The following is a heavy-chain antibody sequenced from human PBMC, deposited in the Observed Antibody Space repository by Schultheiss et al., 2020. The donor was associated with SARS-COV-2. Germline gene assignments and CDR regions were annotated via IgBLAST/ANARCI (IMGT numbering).Heavy chain of an antibody. CDR1: GGSISSYY. J-gene: IGHJ2*01. Sequence: SETLSLTCTVSGGSISSYYWSWIRQPPGKGLEWIGYIYYSGSTNYNPSLKSRVTISVDTSKNQFSLKLSSVTAADTAVYYCARGQWLAWYFDLWGRGTLVTGSS. CDR2: IYYSGST. CDR3: ARGQWLAWYFDL. D-gene: IGHD6-19*01. V-gene: IGHV4-59*01.